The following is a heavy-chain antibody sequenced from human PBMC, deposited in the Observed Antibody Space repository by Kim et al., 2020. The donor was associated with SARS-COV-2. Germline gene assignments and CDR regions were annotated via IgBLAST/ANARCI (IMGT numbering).Heavy chain of an antibody. V-gene: IGHV4-59*01. CDR3: ARLQDSGLADH. CDR1: GGSISGFY. CDR2: IHYTGTT. J-gene: IGHJ4*02. Sequence: SETLSITCTVSGGSISGFYWTWSRQAPGEGLEWVGYIHYTGTTRYNPSLESRLTMSIDTSKNKFSLRLSNVAAADTAVYYCARLQDSGLADHWGQGTLVTVSS. D-gene: IGHD6-19*01.